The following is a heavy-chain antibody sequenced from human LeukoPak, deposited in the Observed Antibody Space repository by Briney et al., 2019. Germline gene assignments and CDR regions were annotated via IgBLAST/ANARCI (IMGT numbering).Heavy chain of an antibody. Sequence: SQTLSLTCTVSGGSISSGGYYWSWIRQHPGKGLEWIGYIYYSGSTYYNLSLKSRVTISVDTSKNQFSLKLSSVTAADTAVYYCARSIAAAVCDYWGQGTLVTVSS. CDR1: GGSISSGGYY. J-gene: IGHJ4*02. V-gene: IGHV4-31*03. CDR2: IYYSGST. CDR3: ARSIAAAVCDY. D-gene: IGHD6-13*01.